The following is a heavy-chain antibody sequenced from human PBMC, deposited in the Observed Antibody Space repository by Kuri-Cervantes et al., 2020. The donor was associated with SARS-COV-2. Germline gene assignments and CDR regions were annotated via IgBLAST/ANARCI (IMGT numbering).Heavy chain of an antibody. D-gene: IGHD1-1*01. CDR1: GGSVSSGSYY. CDR3: ASVPNGYYYYGMDV. Sequence: ESLKISCTVSGGSVSSGSYYWSWIRQPPGKGLEWIGEINHSGSTNYNPSLKSRVTISVDTSKNQFSLKLSSVTAADTAVYYCASVPNGYYYYGMDVWGQGTTVTVSS. V-gene: IGHV4-39*07. CDR2: INHSGST. J-gene: IGHJ6*02.